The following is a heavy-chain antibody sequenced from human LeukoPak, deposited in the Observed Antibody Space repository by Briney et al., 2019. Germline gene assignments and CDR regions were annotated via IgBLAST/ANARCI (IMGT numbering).Heavy chain of an antibody. V-gene: IGHV1-46*01. CDR2: INPSGGST. CDR3: ARVVTRLREGKYHYDMDV. J-gene: IGHJ6*02. D-gene: IGHD3-10*01. CDR1: GYTFTSYY. Sequence: ASVKVSCKASGYTFTSYYMHWVRQAPGQGLEWMGIINPSGGSTSYAQKFQVRATITRDTSASTAYMELSSLRSEDTAVYYCARVVTRLREGKYHYDMDVWGQGTTVTVSS.